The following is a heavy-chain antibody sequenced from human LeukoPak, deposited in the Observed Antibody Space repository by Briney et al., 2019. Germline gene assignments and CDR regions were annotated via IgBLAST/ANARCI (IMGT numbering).Heavy chain of an antibody. CDR3: ARYSFQFTNSPLYHDAFDI. Sequence: PGGSLRLSCTASGFDFSSYSMNWVRQAPGKGLEWVSAISPWSDYIYYVDSVKGRLTLSRDTSKNTLFLQMNSLRAEDTAVYFCARYSFQFTNSPLYHDAFDIWGQGMMVTVSS. CDR1: GFDFSSYS. V-gene: IGHV3-21*01. D-gene: IGHD2-2*01. J-gene: IGHJ3*02. CDR2: ISPWSDYI.